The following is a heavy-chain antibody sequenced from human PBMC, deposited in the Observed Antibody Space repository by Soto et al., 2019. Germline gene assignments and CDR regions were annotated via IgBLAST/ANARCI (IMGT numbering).Heavy chain of an antibody. D-gene: IGHD3-16*01. CDR3: ARVWGALAPIAGWFGP. J-gene: IGHJ5*02. V-gene: IGHV4-4*02. CDR1: NGSITSGNW. CDR2: IYQTGST. Sequence: QVQLQESGPGLVKPSGTLSLTCAVSNGSITSGNWWSWVRQPPGKGREGIGDIYQTGSTNYNPSLRSRVIISVDKSKNNFSLSLSSVTAADTAVYFCARVWGALAPIAGWFGPWGRGILVTVSS.